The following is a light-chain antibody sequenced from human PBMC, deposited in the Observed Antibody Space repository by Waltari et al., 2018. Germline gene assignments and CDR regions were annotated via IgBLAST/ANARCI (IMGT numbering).Light chain of an antibody. CDR1: SSNIGAGFD. CDR2: ISN. Sequence: QSVLTQPPSVPGAPGQRVTISCPGRSSNIGAGFDGHWYQQVPGTAPTLLIYISNTRASGVPERFSGSTSGNSASLAIAGLQAEDEADYYCQSHDINLSSWVFGGGTKLTVL. V-gene: IGLV1-40*01. CDR3: QSHDINLSSWV. J-gene: IGLJ3*02.